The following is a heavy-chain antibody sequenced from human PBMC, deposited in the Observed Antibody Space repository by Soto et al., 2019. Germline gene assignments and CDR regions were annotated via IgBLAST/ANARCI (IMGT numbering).Heavy chain of an antibody. CDR1: GYTFTSCG. D-gene: IGHD6-19*01. Sequence: ASVKVSCKASGYTFTSCGISWVRQAPGQGLEWMGWISAYNGNTNYAQKLQGRVTMTTDTSTSTAYMELRSLRSDDTAVYYCATTAAIAVAGTPFDPWGQGTLVTVSS. J-gene: IGHJ5*02. CDR3: ATTAAIAVAGTPFDP. CDR2: ISAYNGNT. V-gene: IGHV1-18*01.